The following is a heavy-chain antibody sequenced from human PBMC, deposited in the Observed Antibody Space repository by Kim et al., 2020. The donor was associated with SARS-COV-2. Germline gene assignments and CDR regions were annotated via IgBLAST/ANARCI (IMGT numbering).Heavy chain of an antibody. CDR2: MNPNSGDT. D-gene: IGHD6-19*01. J-gene: IGHJ4*02. CDR3: ARVQTKSAVARCGY. V-gene: IGHV1-8*01. CDR1: GYTFTGYD. Sequence: ASVKVSCKASGYTFTGYDIPWVRQATGQGLEWMGWMNPNSGDTGYAQKFQGRVTMTRNTSISTAYMELSSLRSEDTAVYYCARVQTKSAVARCGYWGQGTLVIVSS.